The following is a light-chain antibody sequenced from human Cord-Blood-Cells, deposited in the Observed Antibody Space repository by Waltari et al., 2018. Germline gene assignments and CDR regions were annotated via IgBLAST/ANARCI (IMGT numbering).Light chain of an antibody. CDR2: WPS. CDR3: QQYYSTPYT. J-gene: IGKJ2*01. Sequence: DIVMTQSPDSLAVSLGERATINCKSSQSVLYSSNNKNYLAWYQQKPGQPPKLLIYWPSTLESGVPDRFSDSGSETYFTLTISSLQAEDVAVYYCQQYYSTPYTFGQGTKLEIK. CDR1: QSVLYSSNNKNY. V-gene: IGKV4-1*01.